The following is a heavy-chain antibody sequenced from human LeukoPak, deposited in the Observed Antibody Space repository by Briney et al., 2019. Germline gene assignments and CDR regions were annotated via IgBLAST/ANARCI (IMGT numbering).Heavy chain of an antibody. D-gene: IGHD1-1*01. V-gene: IGHV6-1*01. J-gene: IGHJ4*02. Sequence: SQTLSLTCAISGDSLSRTTVAWNWIRQSPSRGLEWLGSTYYRYTWFTYFEDPVEGRININPDTSNNPFSLQLNSVTPEDTAVYYCARQDTTWLDYFDSWGQGTLVTVPS. CDR1: GDSLSRTTVA. CDR3: ARQDTTWLDYFDS. CDR2: TYYRYTWFT.